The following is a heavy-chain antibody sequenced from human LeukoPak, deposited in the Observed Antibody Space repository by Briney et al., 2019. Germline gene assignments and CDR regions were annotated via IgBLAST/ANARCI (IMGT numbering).Heavy chain of an antibody. CDR2: ISGSGGST. D-gene: IGHD3-22*01. Sequence: GGSLRLSCAASGFTFSSYAMSWVRQAPGKGLERVSAISGSGGSTYYADSVKGRFTISRDNSKNTLYLQMNSLRAEDTAVYYCAKDIGSYDSSGYKQNWGQGTLVTVSS. J-gene: IGHJ4*02. V-gene: IGHV3-23*01. CDR1: GFTFSSYA. CDR3: AKDIGSYDSSGYKQN.